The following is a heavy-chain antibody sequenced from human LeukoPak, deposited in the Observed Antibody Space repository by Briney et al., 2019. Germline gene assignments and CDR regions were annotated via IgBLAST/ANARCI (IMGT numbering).Heavy chain of an antibody. CDR1: GFTFSIYG. CDR3: AKDFDGYSYGILDT. Sequence: QPGGSLRLSCAASGFTFSIYGMHWVRKAPGKRLERVAFIRNDGKNKYYGDSVKGRITISRDNSQNTLYLQVNSLRAEDTAVYYCAKDFDGYSYGILDTWGQGTLVTVSS. V-gene: IGHV3-30*02. CDR2: IRNDGKNK. D-gene: IGHD5-18*01. J-gene: IGHJ5*02.